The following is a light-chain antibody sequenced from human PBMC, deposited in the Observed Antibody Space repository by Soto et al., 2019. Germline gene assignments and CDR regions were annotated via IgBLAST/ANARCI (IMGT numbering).Light chain of an antibody. CDR1: QSISSY. Sequence: EIVLTQSPATLSLSPGERATLSCRASQSISSYLAWYQQKPGQAPRLLIYDGSNRATGIPARFSVRGSETDFTLTISSLVPEDFASYYCQQRRSWPLTFGGGTKVEIK. J-gene: IGKJ4*01. V-gene: IGKV3-11*01. CDR2: DGS. CDR3: QQRRSWPLT.